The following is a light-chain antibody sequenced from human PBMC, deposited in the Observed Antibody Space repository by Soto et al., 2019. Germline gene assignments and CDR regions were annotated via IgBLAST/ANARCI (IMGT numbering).Light chain of an antibody. CDR2: GTS. CDR1: RSVSSNY. CDR3: QQYDASPVP. J-gene: IGKJ5*01. V-gene: IGKV3-20*01. Sequence: PGERATLSCSASRSVSSNYLAWYQQKPGQAPRLLIYGTSSRATGVPGRFSGSGSGTDLTLTVSRLEPEDCPVYYCQQYDASPVPLGYGTRLEI.